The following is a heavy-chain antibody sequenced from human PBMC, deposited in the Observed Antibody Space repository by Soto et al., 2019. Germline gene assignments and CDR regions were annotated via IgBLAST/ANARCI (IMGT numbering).Heavy chain of an antibody. J-gene: IGHJ4*02. CDR1: GGSISSYY. Sequence: SETLSLTCTVSGGSISSYYWSWVRQPPGKGLEWIGYIYYSGSTNYNPSLKSRVTISGDTSKNQFSLKLSSVTAADTAVYYCARTTMVRGVDLDYWGQGTLVTVSS. V-gene: IGHV4-59*08. CDR2: IYYSGST. D-gene: IGHD3-10*01. CDR3: ARTTMVRGVDLDY.